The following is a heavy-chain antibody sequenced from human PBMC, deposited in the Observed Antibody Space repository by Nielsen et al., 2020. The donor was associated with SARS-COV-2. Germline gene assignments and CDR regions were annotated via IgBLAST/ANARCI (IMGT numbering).Heavy chain of an antibody. CDR2: VSSRGRVM. Sequence: SLKISCAASGFTFDDHAMHWVRQAPGKGLEWVSGVSSRGRVMGYADSVKGRFTISRDNGKNTLYLQMNSLRPDDTALYFCAKDSGRSSAWGAILDALDIWGPGTMVTVSS. D-gene: IGHD6-19*01. V-gene: IGHV3-9*01. CDR3: AKDSGRSSAWGAILDALDI. CDR1: GFTFDDHA. J-gene: IGHJ3*02.